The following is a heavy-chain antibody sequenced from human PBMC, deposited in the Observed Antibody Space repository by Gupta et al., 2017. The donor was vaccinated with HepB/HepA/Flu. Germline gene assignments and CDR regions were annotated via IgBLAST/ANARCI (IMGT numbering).Heavy chain of an antibody. V-gene: IGHV2-5*01. D-gene: IGHD3-3*02. J-gene: IGHJ4*02. CDR2: VYWNDDK. CDR3: AHNVRSDIYTYFES. Sequence: SCGVCVGWFRQPPGEALECLAVVYWNDDKRYSTSLKTRLNITKDTSKNEVVLTMTNMDPMDTATYFCAHNVRSDIYTYFESWGQGSLVTVSS. CDR1: SCGVC.